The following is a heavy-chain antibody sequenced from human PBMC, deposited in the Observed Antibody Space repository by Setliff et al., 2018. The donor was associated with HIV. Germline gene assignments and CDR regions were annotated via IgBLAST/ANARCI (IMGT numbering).Heavy chain of an antibody. CDR1: GGSVGSGSYY. V-gene: IGHV4-61*01. Sequence: SETLSLTCTVSGGSVGSGSYYWSWIRQSPGKGLEWIGYIYYSGSTTYNPTLKSRVTMSIDTSKNQFSLKLRSVTAADTAIYYCARQVGSQYSYWAYYFDSWGQGALVTVSS. D-gene: IGHD5-18*01. J-gene: IGHJ4*02. CDR2: IYYSGST. CDR3: ARQVGSQYSYWAYYFDS.